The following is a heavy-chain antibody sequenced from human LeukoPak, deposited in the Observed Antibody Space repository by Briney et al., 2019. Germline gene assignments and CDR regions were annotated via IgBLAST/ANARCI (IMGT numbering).Heavy chain of an antibody. Sequence: PGGSLRLSCAASGFTFSSYSMNWVRQAPGKGLEWVSSISSSSSYIYHADSVKGRFTISRDNAKNSVYLQMNSLRAEDTAVYYCARTNEGYGDYYPFDYWGQGTLVTVFS. CDR1: GFTFSSYS. J-gene: IGHJ4*02. V-gene: IGHV3-21*01. CDR3: ARTNEGYGDYYPFDY. CDR2: ISSSSSYI. D-gene: IGHD4-17*01.